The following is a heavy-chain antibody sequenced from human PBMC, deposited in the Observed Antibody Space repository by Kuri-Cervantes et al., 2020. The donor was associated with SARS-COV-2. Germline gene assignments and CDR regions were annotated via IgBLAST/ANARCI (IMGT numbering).Heavy chain of an antibody. CDR2: ISSSGSTI. CDR1: GFTCSDYY. V-gene: IGHV3-11*01. CDR3: AKDRLTVAGWGLPDPLYYFVY. Sequence: LSLTCAASGFTCSDYYMSWIRQAPGKGLEWVSYISSSGSTIYYADSVKCRFTISRDNAKNSLYLQMNSLRAEDKAVSYCAKDRLTVAGWGLPDPLYYFVYWGQGAPVTVSS. J-gene: IGHJ4*02. D-gene: IGHD6-19*01.